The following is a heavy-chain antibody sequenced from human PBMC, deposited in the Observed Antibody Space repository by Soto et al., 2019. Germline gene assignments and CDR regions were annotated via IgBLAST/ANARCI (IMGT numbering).Heavy chain of an antibody. J-gene: IGHJ3*02. D-gene: IGHD3-10*01. CDR3: ARAKSSEDAFDI. CDR1: GYTFTSYD. Sequence: SVNVSCKASGYTFTSYDINWVRQATGQGLEWMGWMNPNSGNTGYAQKFQGRVTMTRNTSISTAYMELSSLRSEDTAVYYCARAKSSEDAFDIWGQGTMVTVSS. V-gene: IGHV1-8*01. CDR2: MNPNSGNT.